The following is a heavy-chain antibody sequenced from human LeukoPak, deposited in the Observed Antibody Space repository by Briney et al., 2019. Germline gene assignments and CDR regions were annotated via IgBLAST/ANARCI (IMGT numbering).Heavy chain of an antibody. CDR2: INARNGDA. V-gene: IGHV1-2*02. CDR1: GYTFSGYY. J-gene: IGHJ1*01. D-gene: IGHD6-13*01. CDR3: ARASLASAGTRF. Sequence: ASVKVSCKASGYTFSGYYIHWVRQAPGRGLEWVGWINARNGDANYAQKFQGRVILTRDTSITTSYMEVISLTSDDTAVYYCARASLASAGTRFWGQGTLVIVSS.